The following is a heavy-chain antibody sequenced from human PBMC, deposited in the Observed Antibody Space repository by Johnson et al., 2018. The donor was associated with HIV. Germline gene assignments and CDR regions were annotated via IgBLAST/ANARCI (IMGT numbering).Heavy chain of an antibody. CDR2: IYSGGST. D-gene: IGHD6-13*01. V-gene: IGHV3-66*01. J-gene: IGHJ3*02. CDR3: ARRRSDSSSWEPPDDAFDI. Sequence: VQLVESGGGVVQPGGSLRLSCAASGFTVSSNYMSWVRQAPGKGLEWVSVIYSGGSTYYADSVKGRFTISRDNSKNTLYLQMTSLRAEDTAVYYCARRRSDSSSWEPPDDAFDIWGQGTMGTVSS. CDR1: GFTVSSNY.